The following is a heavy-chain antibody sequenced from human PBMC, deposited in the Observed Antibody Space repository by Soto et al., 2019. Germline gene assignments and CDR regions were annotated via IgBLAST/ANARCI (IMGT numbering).Heavy chain of an antibody. Sequence: QVQLVESGGGVVQPGRSLRLSCAASGFTFSSYAMHWVRQAPGKGLEWVAVISYDGSNKYYADSVKGRFTISRDNSKNTLYLQMNSLRAEDTAVNYCAREGRITMVRGVIIRGWFDPWGQGTLVTVSS. V-gene: IGHV3-30-3*01. D-gene: IGHD3-10*01. CDR1: GFTFSSYA. J-gene: IGHJ5*02. CDR2: ISYDGSNK. CDR3: AREGRITMVRGVIIRGWFDP.